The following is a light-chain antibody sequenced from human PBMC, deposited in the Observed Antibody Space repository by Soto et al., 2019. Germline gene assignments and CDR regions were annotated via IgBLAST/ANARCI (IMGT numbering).Light chain of an antibody. CDR2: GAS. Sequence: EIVMTQSPATLSVSPGERAILSCRASQNIISNLAWYQQKPGQAPRLLIYGASSRATGIPDRFSGSGSGTDFTLTISRLEPEDFAVYYCQQYGSSLITFGQGTRLEIK. CDR1: QNIISN. V-gene: IGKV3-20*01. CDR3: QQYGSSLIT. J-gene: IGKJ5*01.